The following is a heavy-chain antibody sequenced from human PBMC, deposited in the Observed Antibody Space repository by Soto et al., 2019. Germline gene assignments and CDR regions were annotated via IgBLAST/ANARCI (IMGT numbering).Heavy chain of an antibody. CDR2: INPGGLTT. V-gene: IGHV1-46*01. J-gene: IGHJ6*02. D-gene: IGHD6-6*01. CDR1: GSTFTPHY. CDR3: ARDCIAARGYYYGMDV. Sequence: ASVKVSCKASGSTFTPHYMHWLRQAPGQGLEWMGIINPGGLTTTYAQKFQGRVALTRDTSTSTVYMELSSLRSEDTAVYYCARDCIAARGYYYGMDVWGQGTTVTVSS.